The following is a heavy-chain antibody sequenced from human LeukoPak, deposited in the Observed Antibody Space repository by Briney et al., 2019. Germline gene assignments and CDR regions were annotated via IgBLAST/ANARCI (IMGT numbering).Heavy chain of an antibody. CDR3: ARRNIRGYNSFSI. Sequence: SETLSLTCTVSGGSISTYYWSWIRQAPGAGLQWLGYVYTTTTNYNSSLKRRVTISADTSKNQFSLKLNSVTAADTAVYYCARRNIRGYNSFSIWGQGTMVTVSS. CDR2: VYTTTT. V-gene: IGHV4-4*08. CDR1: GGSISTYY. D-gene: IGHD5-24*01. J-gene: IGHJ3*02.